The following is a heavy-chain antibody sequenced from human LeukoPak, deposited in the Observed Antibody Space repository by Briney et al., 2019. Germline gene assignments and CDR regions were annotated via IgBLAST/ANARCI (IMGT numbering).Heavy chain of an antibody. CDR2: ISYDGSSK. CDR1: GFTFSSYG. D-gene: IGHD6-13*01. Sequence: GGSLRLSCAASGFTFSSYGMHWVRQAPGKGLEWVAVISYDGSSKYYADSVKGRFTISRDNSKNTLYLQMNSLRAEDTAVYYCAKDGAAAGTLLNGYWGQGTLVTVSS. V-gene: IGHV3-30*18. CDR3: AKDGAAAGTLLNGY. J-gene: IGHJ4*02.